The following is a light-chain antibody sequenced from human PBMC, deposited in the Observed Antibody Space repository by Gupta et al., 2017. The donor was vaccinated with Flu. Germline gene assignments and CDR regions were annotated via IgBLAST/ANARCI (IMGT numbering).Light chain of an antibody. Sequence: LTHPPSVYAAPEQKVAISCSGSSSNLGIKYVSWYQLLPGTAPKLLIYDNHKRPSGIPDRVSGSKSGTSATLAITGIQTGDEADYYCGTWDNGRSAVVFGGGTKLTGL. CDR2: DNH. CDR1: SSNLGIKY. V-gene: IGLV1-51*01. J-gene: IGLJ2*01. CDR3: GTWDNGRSAVV.